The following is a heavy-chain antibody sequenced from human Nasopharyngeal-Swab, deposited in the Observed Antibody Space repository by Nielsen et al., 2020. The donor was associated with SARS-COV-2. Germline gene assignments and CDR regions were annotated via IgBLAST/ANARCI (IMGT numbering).Heavy chain of an antibody. J-gene: IGHJ3*02. CDR2: IYHSGST. Sequence: WIRQPPGKGLEWIGEIYHSGSTNYNPSLKSRVTISVDTSKNQFSLKLSSVTAADTAVYYCARDGPRSLYDILTGYYKPYAFDIWGQGTMVTVSS. CDR3: ARDGPRSLYDILTGYYKPYAFDI. V-gene: IGHV4-30-2*05. D-gene: IGHD3-9*01.